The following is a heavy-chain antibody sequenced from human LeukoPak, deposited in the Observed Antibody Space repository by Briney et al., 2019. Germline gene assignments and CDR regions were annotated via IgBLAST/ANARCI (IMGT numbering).Heavy chain of an antibody. CDR1: GYTFTSYY. D-gene: IGHD6-19*01. V-gene: IGHV1-46*01. CDR2: INPSGGST. J-gene: IGHJ3*02. Sequence: GASVKVSCKASGYTFTSYYMHWVRQAPGQGLEWMGIINPSGGSTSYAQKFQGRVTMTRDTSTSTVYMELSSLRSEDTAVYYCARDLRASSGWYEPGGLGAFDIWGQGTMVTVSS. CDR3: ARDLRASSGWYEPGGLGAFDI.